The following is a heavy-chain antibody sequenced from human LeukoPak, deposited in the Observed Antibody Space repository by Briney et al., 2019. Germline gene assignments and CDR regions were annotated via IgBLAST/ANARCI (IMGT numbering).Heavy chain of an antibody. CDR1: GFTFSSYN. CDR3: AREYWSGYSLDY. D-gene: IGHD3-3*01. CDR2: ITSSSSYI. J-gene: IGHJ4*02. Sequence: GGSLRLSCAASGFTFSSYNMNWVRQAPGKGLEWVSSITSSSSYIYYADSVKGRFTISRDNAKNSLYLQMNSLRAEDTAVYYCAREYWSGYSLDYWGQGTLVTVSS. V-gene: IGHV3-21*01.